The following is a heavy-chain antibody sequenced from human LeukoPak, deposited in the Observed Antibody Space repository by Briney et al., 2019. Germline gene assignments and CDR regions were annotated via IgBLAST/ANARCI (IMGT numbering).Heavy chain of an antibody. CDR3: TTVGYCAGDSYSVHYL. J-gene: IGHJ4*02. D-gene: IGHD2-21*02. V-gene: IGHV3-15*01. CDR2: IKSKTDGGTT. CDR1: GSTFSKAW. Sequence: GGSLRLSCADSGSTFSKAWMSWVRQAPGKGLEWVGRIKSKTDGGTTDYAAPVKGRFTISRDDSKNTLYLEMNSLKTEDTAVYYCTTVGYCAGDSYSVHYLWGQGTLVTVSS.